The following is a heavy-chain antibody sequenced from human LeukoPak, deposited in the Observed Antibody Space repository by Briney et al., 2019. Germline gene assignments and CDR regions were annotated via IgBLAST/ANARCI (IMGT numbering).Heavy chain of an antibody. D-gene: IGHD6-13*01. CDR3: ASTVREQQP. CDR2: ISYDGSNK. V-gene: IGHV3-30-3*01. CDR1: GFTFSSYA. J-gene: IGHJ5*02. Sequence: PGRSLRLSCAASGFTFSSYAMHWVRQAPGKGLEWVAVISYDGSNKYYADSVKGRFTISRDNSKNTLYLQMNSLRAEDTAVYYCASTVREQQPWGQGTLVTVSS.